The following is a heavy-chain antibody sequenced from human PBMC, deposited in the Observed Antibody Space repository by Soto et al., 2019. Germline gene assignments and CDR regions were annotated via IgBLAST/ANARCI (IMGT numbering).Heavy chain of an antibody. CDR1: GFTFSSYA. J-gene: IGHJ4*02. CDR2: ISGSGGST. Sequence: GGSVRVSCAASGFTFSSYAMSWVRQAPGKGLEWVSAISGSGGSTYYADSVKGRFTISRDNSKNTLYLQMNSLRAEGTAVYYCAKDRGSMVRGVNFDYWGPGTLVTVSS. V-gene: IGHV3-23*01. CDR3: AKDRGSMVRGVNFDY. D-gene: IGHD3-10*01.